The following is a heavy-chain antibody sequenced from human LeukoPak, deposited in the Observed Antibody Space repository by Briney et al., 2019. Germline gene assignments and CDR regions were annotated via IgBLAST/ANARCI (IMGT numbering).Heavy chain of an antibody. CDR2: IWYDGSDK. CDR1: GMTFSSYG. V-gene: IGHV3-33*01. D-gene: IGHD3-10*01. J-gene: IGHJ6*04. Sequence: GGSLTLSCAPFGMTFSSYGMHWVRQTPGKGLEWVAIIWYDGSDKYYADSVKGRFTISRDNYKNTLYLQMNSLRGEDTAVYYCARDYGSGMDVLGKGTMVTVSS. CDR3: ARDYGSGMDV.